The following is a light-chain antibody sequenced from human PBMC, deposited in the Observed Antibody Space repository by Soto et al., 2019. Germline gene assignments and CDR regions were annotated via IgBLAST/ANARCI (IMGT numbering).Light chain of an antibody. V-gene: IGLV2-14*01. CDR3: SSYTSSSHVV. J-gene: IGLJ2*01. CDR2: DVS. Sequence: QSVLTQPASVSGSPGQSITISCTGTSSDVGGYNYVSWYQQHPGKAPKLMIYDVSNRPSGVSNRFSGSKSGNTASQTISGLQAEDEADYYCSSYTSSSHVVFGGGTKVTVL. CDR1: SSDVGGYNY.